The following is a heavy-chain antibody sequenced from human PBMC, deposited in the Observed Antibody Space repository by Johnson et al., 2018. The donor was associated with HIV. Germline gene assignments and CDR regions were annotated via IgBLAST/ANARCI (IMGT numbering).Heavy chain of an antibody. CDR1: GFTFSSYG. J-gene: IGHJ3*02. CDR2: IWYDGSNK. Sequence: QMQLVESGGGVVQPGRSLRLSCAASGFTFSSYGMHWVRQAPGKGLEWVAVIWYDGSNKYYADSVKGRFTISRDNSKNTLYLQMNSLRAEDTAVYYCAKDLGTGDDACDIWGQGTMVTVSS. CDR3: AKDLGTGDDACDI. V-gene: IGHV3-33*06. D-gene: IGHD7-27*01.